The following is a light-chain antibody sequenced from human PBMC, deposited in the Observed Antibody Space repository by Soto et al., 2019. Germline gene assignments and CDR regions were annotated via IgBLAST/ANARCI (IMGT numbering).Light chain of an antibody. V-gene: IGKV3-11*01. CDR1: QSVSSY. CDR2: DAS. CDR3: QQRRA. J-gene: IGKJ1*01. Sequence: IGLSHSAATLSLSPGERATLSCRASQSVSSYLAWYQQKPGQAPRLLIYDASNRATGIPARFSGSGSGTDFTLTISSLEPEDFAVYSCQQRRAFGQGTKVDI.